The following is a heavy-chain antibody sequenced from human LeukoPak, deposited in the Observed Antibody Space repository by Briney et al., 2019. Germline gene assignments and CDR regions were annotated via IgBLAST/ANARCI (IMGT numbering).Heavy chain of an antibody. Sequence: GGSLRLSCAASGFTFSSYSMNWVRQAPGKGLEWVSVIYSGGSTYYADSVKGRFTISRDNSKNTLYLQMNSLRAEDTAVYYCARDIVVVPAAMDWYFDLWGRGTLVTVSS. CDR2: IYSGGST. CDR3: ARDIVVVPAAMDWYFDL. J-gene: IGHJ2*01. D-gene: IGHD2-2*01. CDR1: GFTFSSYS. V-gene: IGHV3-53*01.